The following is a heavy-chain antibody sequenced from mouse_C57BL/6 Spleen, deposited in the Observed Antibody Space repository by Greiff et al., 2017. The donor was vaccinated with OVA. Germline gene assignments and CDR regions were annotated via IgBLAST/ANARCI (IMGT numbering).Heavy chain of an antibody. Sequence: VQLQQPGAELVKPGASVKLSCKASGYTFTSYWMHWVKQRPGRGLEWIGRIDPNSGGTKYNEKFKSKAPLTVDKPSSTAYMQISSLTAEDSAVYYCARSPSDYYAMDYWGQGTSVTVSS. CDR3: ARSPSDYYAMDY. CDR1: GYTFTSYW. CDR2: IDPNSGGT. J-gene: IGHJ4*01. V-gene: IGHV1-72*01.